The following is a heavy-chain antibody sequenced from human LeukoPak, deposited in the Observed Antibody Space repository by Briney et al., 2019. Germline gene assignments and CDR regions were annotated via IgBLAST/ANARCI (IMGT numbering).Heavy chain of an antibody. CDR3: ARVGEEVVVPAAISDAFDI. J-gene: IGHJ3*02. CDR1: GYTFTGYY. D-gene: IGHD2-2*02. V-gene: IGHV1-2*02. Sequence: ASVKVSCKASGYTFTGYYMHWVRQAPGQGLEWMGWINPNSGGTNYAQKFQGGVTMTRDTSISTAYMELSRLRSDDTAVYYCARVGEEVVVPAAISDAFDIWGQGTMVTASS. CDR2: INPNSGGT.